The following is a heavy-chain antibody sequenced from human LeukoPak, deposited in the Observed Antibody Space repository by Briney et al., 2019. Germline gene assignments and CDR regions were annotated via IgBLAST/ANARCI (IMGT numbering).Heavy chain of an antibody. CDR3: ARCRGYSYGRSFDY. Sequence: SETLSLTCAVYGGSFSGYYWSWIRQPPGKGLEWIGEINHSGSTNYNPSLESRVTISVDTSKNQFSLKLSSVTAADTAVYYCARCRGYSYGRSFDYWGQGTLVTVSS. J-gene: IGHJ4*02. D-gene: IGHD5-18*01. CDR1: GGSFSGYY. V-gene: IGHV4-34*01. CDR2: INHSGST.